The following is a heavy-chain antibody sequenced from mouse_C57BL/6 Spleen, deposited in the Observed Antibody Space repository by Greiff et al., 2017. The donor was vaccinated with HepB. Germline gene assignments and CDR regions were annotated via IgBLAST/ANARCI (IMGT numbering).Heavy chain of an antibody. Sequence: VQLKQSGAELVKPGASVKLSCTASGFNIKDYYMHWVKQRTEQGLEWIGRIDPEDGETKYAPKFQGKATITADTSSNTAYLQLSSLTSEDTAVYYCARLYGSSYWFAYWGQGTLVTVSA. CDR3: ARLYGSSYWFAY. CDR2: IDPEDGET. V-gene: IGHV14-2*01. D-gene: IGHD1-1*01. J-gene: IGHJ3*01. CDR1: GFNIKDYY.